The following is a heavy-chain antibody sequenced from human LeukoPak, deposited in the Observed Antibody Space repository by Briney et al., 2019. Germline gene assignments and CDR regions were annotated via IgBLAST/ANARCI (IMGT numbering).Heavy chain of an antibody. CDR2: TIPIFGTA. CDR1: GGTFSSYA. CDR3: ARVPRARAGYAYYFDY. V-gene: IGHV1-69*13. Sequence: ASVKVSCKASGGTFSSYAISWVRQAPGQGLEWMGGTIPIFGTANYAQKFQGRVTITADESTSTAYMELSSLRSEDTAVYYCARVPRARAGYAYYFDYWGQGTLVTVSS. D-gene: IGHD5-12*01. J-gene: IGHJ4*02.